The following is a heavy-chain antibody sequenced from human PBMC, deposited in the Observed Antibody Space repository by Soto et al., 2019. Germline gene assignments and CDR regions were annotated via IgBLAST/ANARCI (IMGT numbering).Heavy chain of an antibody. D-gene: IGHD6-19*01. V-gene: IGHV4-59*01. CDR3: AGHPPRSSGWGHDAFDI. CDR1: GGSISSYY. J-gene: IGHJ3*02. CDR2: IYYSGST. Sequence: TLSLTCTVSGGSISSYYWSWIRQPPGKGLEWIGYIYYSGSTNYNPSLKSRVTISVDTSKNQFSLKLSSVTAADTAVYYCAGHPPRSSGWGHDAFDIWGQGTMVTVSS.